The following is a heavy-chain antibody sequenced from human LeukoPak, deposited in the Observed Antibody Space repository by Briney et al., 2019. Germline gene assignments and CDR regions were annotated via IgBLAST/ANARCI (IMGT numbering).Heavy chain of an antibody. CDR3: ARGGTNRAFDY. CDR1: GGSISSYY. J-gene: IGHJ4*02. Sequence: SETLSLTCTVSGGSISSYYWSWIRQPPGKGLEWIGYIFYSGSTNFNPSLKSRVTISVDTSKNQFSLKLTSVTAADTAVYYCARGGTNRAFDYWGQGTLVTVSS. CDR2: IFYSGST. D-gene: IGHD1-14*01. V-gene: IGHV4-59*01.